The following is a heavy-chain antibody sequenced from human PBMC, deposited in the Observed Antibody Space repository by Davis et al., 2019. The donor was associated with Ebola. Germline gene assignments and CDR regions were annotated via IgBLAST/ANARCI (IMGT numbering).Heavy chain of an antibody. CDR1: GYTFTSYY. CDR2: INPSGGST. D-gene: IGHD3-3*01. Sequence: ASVKVSCKASGYTFTSYYMHWVRQAPGQGLEWMGIINPSGGSTSYAQKFQGRVTMTRDTSTSTVYMELSSLRSEDTAVYYCAREEITIFGVVIPNTRNYYYYGMDVWGKGTTVTVSS. V-gene: IGHV1-46*01. J-gene: IGHJ6*04. CDR3: AREEITIFGVVIPNTRNYYYYGMDV.